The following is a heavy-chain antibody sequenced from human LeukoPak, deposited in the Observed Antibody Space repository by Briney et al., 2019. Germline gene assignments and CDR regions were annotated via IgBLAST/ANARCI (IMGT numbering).Heavy chain of an antibody. CDR3: TTDPIVVVPAASKGPYGMDV. CDR1: GFTFRNAW. Sequence: GSLRLSCAASGFTFRNAWMSWVRQAPGKGLEWVGRIKSKTDGGTTDYAAPVKGRFTISRDDSKNTLYLQMNSLKTEDTAVYYCTTDPIVVVPAASKGPYGMDVWGQGTTVTVSS. CDR2: IKSKTDGGTT. D-gene: IGHD2-2*01. V-gene: IGHV3-15*01. J-gene: IGHJ6*02.